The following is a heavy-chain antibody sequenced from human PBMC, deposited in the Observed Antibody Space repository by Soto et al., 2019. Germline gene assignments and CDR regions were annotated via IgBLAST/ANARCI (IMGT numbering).Heavy chain of an antibody. Sequence: QVQLVQSAAEVKKPGASVKVSCKASGYTLTNYAIIWVRQAPGQGPEWMGWINTYNGNSNYAQKFQARVTMTTDTSTNTAYMELRSLTSDDTAVYYCARDCTGGSCFCIYWGQGTLVTVSS. J-gene: IGHJ4*02. CDR2: INTYNGNS. CDR1: GYTLTNYA. CDR3: ARDCTGGSCFCIY. D-gene: IGHD2-15*01. V-gene: IGHV1-18*01.